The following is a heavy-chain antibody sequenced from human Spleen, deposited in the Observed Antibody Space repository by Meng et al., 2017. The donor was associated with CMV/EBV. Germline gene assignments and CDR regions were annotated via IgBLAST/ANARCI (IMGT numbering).Heavy chain of an antibody. J-gene: IGHJ5*02. V-gene: IGHV4-34*01. Sequence: QVPVQPGGQGRLKPSETLSPTCAVYGGSFSGYYWSWIRQPPGKGLEWIGEINHSGSTNYNPSLKSRVTISVDTSKNQFSLKLSSVTAADTAVYYCARGAVVVPDAMILWFDPWGQGTLVTVSS. CDR3: ARGAVVVPDAMILWFDP. CDR2: INHSGST. D-gene: IGHD2-2*01. CDR1: GGSFSGYY.